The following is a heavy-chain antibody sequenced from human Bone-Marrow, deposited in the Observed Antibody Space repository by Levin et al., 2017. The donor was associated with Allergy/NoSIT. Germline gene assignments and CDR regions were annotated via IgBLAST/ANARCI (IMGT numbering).Heavy chain of an antibody. CDR3: VGGTLRAGWATRRDHYYYMDV. V-gene: IGHV4-34*01. J-gene: IGHJ6*03. CDR2: INDNGVS. Sequence: PSETLSLTCAVYGGSFSGYFWTWIRQSPKTGLEWIGEINDNGVSSYNPSLGSRVAIAIDASKNQFSLRLTSVTAADAAVYHCVGGTLRAGWATRRDHYYYMDVWAKGTTVSVSS. D-gene: IGHD3-10*01. CDR1: GGSFSGYF.